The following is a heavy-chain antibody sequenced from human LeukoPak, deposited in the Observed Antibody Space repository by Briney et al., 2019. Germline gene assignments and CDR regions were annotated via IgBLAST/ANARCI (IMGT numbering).Heavy chain of an antibody. D-gene: IGHD6-13*01. J-gene: IGHJ4*02. CDR3: ARGEARRDQQPPFDY. CDR2: IYYSGST. V-gene: IGHV4-39*01. Sequence: PSETLSLTCTVSGGSISSSSYYWGWIRQPPGKGLEWIGSIYYSGSTYYNPSLKSRVTISVDTSKNQFSLKLSSVTAADTAVYYCARGEARRDQQPPFDYWGQGTLVTVSS. CDR1: GGSISSSSYY.